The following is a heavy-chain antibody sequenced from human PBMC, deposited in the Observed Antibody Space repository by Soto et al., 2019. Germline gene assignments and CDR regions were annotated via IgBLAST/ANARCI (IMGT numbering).Heavy chain of an antibody. CDR1: GFSLSTSGVG. Sequence: QITLKESGPTLVKPTQTLTLTCTFSGFSLSTSGVGVGWIRQPPGQALEWLALLYWNDDKRYSPSLKSRLTITKDTSKNQVVLTMTNMDPVDTATYYRAHRPTSSWYFDYWGQGILVTVSS. D-gene: IGHD6-13*01. V-gene: IGHV2-5*01. CDR3: AHRPTSSWYFDY. J-gene: IGHJ4*02. CDR2: LYWNDDK.